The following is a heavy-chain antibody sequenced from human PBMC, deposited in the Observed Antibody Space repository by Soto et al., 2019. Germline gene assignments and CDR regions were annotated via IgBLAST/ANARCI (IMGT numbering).Heavy chain of an antibody. Sequence: EVQLVVSGGGLVQPGGSLRLSCAASGFTVSSNYLSWVRQAPGKGLEWVSGMYSGEKTYYADYVKGRFTISRDNSKNTLFLQINILRAEKTAVISCARELLRVARGVFSYYSALPTWGQGTTVAASS. CDR2: MYSGEKT. V-gene: IGHV3-66*01. CDR3: ARELLRVARGVFSYYSALPT. CDR1: GFTVSSNY. D-gene: IGHD3-10*01. J-gene: IGHJ6*01.